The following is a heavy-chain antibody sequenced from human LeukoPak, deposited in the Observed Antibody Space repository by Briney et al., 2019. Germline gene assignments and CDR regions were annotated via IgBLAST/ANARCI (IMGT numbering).Heavy chain of an antibody. CDR3: ARDGVMGLRLGELPEDY. Sequence: GASVKVSCKASGGTFSSYAISWVRQAPGQGLEWMGRIIPIFGTADYAQKFQGRVTITTDESTGTAYMELSSLRSEDTAVYYCARDGVMGLRLGELPEDYWGQGTLVTVSS. CDR2: IIPIFGTA. V-gene: IGHV1-69*05. D-gene: IGHD3-16*01. J-gene: IGHJ4*02. CDR1: GGTFSSYA.